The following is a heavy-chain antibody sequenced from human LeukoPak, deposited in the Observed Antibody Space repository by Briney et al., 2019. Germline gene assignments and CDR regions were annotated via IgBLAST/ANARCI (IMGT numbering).Heavy chain of an antibody. J-gene: IGHJ4*02. CDR3: ARRYDFWSGYYFDY. D-gene: IGHD3-3*01. V-gene: IGHV5-51*01. CDR1: GYSFTSYW. Sequence: GESLKTSCSGSGYSFTSYWISWVRTMPAKGLELMGIIYPGDSDTRYSPSFQGQVTISADKSISTAYLQWSSLKASDTAMYYCARRYDFWSGYYFDYWGQGTLVTVSS. CDR2: IYPGDSDT.